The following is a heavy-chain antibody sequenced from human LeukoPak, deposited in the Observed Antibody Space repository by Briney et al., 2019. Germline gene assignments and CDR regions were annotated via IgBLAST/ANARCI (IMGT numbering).Heavy chain of an antibody. Sequence: GGSLRLSCAASGFTFSSYAMSWVRQAPGKGLEWVSGISLDGATTYYAGSVEGRFTISRDDSKNTLSLQMNSLRADDTAVYYCVKDHGWLLYSWGQGTLVTVSS. J-gene: IGHJ4*02. D-gene: IGHD3-9*01. V-gene: IGHV3-23*01. CDR1: GFTFSSYA. CDR2: ISLDGATT. CDR3: VKDHGWLLYS.